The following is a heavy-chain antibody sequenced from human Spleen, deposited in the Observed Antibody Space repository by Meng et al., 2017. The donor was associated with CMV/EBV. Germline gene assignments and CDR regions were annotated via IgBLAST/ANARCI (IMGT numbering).Heavy chain of an antibody. J-gene: IGHJ4*02. V-gene: IGHV4-31*02. CDR2: IYYTGST. CDR1: GGYY. Sequence: GGYYCSWIRQHPGKGLEWIGYIYYTGSTNYNPSLKSRVSISVDTSKNQFSLKLSSVTVADTAVYYCARTRYYYDNSGYSVPTTFDYWGQGTLVTVSS. D-gene: IGHD3-22*01. CDR3: ARTRYYYDNSGYSVPTTFDY.